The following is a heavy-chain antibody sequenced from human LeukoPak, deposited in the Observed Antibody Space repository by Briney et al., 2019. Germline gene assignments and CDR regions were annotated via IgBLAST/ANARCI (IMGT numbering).Heavy chain of an antibody. D-gene: IGHD6-13*01. V-gene: IGHV3-9*01. J-gene: IGHJ6*02. CDR1: GFTFDDYA. CDR2: ISWNSGSI. CDR3: AKIAAAGNAYYYGMDV. Sequence: GRSLRLSCAASGFTFDDYAMHWVRHAPGKGLEWVSGISWNSGSIGYANSVKGRFTISRDNAKNSLYLQMNSLRAEDTALYYCAKIAAAGNAYYYGMDVWGQGTPVTVSS.